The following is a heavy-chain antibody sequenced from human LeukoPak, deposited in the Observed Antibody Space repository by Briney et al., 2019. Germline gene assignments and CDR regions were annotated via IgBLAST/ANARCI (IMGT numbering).Heavy chain of an antibody. CDR3: ASRDRGIVVVPAAIAFDI. CDR2: IYYSGST. V-gene: IGHV4-59*01. D-gene: IGHD2-2*02. J-gene: IGHJ3*02. Sequence: SETLSLTCTVSGGSISSYYWSWIRQPPGKGLEWIGYIYYSGSTNYNPSLKSRVTISVDTSKNQFSLKLSSVTAADTAVYYCASRDRGIVVVPAAIAFDIWGQGTMVTVSS. CDR1: GGSISSYY.